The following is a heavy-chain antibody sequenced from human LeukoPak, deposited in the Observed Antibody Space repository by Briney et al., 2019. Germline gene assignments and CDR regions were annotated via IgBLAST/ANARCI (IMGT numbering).Heavy chain of an antibody. J-gene: IGHJ5*02. CDR1: GFTVSSNY. Sequence: PGGSLRLSCAASGFTVSSNYMSWVRQAPGKGLEWVSVIYSGGSTYYADSVKGRFTISRDNSKNTLYLQMNSLRVEDTAVYYCARRPTVTTPLTAWGQGTLVTVSS. CDR3: ARRPTVTTPLTA. D-gene: IGHD4-17*01. V-gene: IGHV3-53*01. CDR2: IYSGGST.